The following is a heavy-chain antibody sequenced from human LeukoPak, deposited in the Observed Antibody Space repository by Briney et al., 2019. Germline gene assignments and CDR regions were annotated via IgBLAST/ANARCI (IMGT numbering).Heavy chain of an antibody. Sequence: PGESLEISCKGTGYSFVDYWIGWVRQMPGKGPEWMGIIFPHESDIKYNPSFQGQVTISVDNSISTAYVQWSSLKASDTAIYYCARYGIRGCTSTNCYTSYFYYGMDVWGQGTTVTVSS. CDR1: GYSFVDYW. V-gene: IGHV5-51*01. CDR3: ARYGIRGCTSTNCYTSYFYYGMDV. D-gene: IGHD2-2*02. CDR2: IFPHESDI. J-gene: IGHJ6*02.